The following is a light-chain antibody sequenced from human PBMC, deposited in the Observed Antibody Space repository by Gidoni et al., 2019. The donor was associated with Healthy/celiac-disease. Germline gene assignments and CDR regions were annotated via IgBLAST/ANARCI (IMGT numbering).Light chain of an antibody. V-gene: IGKV3-20*01. CDR2: GAS. J-gene: IGKJ4*01. Sequence: EIVLTQSPGTLFLSPGERATLSCRGSQSVSSSYLAWYQQKPGQAPRLLIYGASSRATGIPNRFSGSGSGTDFTLTISRLEPEDFAVYYCQQYGSSPLTFGGGTKVEIK. CDR3: QQYGSSPLT. CDR1: QSVSSSY.